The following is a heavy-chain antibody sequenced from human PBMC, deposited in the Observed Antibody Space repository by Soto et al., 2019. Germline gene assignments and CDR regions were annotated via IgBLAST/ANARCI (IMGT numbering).Heavy chain of an antibody. Sequence: GGSLRLSCAASGFTLSRYWMHWVRQVPGKGLVWVSRIQSEESGTTYADSVKGRFTISRDNAKNSLYLQMNSLRDEDTAVYYCARALVRGVMSQWVEVYYYGMDVWGQGTTVTVSS. CDR3: ARALVRGVMSQWVEVYYYGMDV. CDR1: GFTLSRYW. CDR2: IQSEESGT. D-gene: IGHD3-10*01. V-gene: IGHV3-74*01. J-gene: IGHJ6*02.